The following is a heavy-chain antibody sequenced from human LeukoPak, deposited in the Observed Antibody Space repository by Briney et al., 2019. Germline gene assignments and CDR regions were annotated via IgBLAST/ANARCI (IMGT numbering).Heavy chain of an antibody. CDR2: IYSGGST. J-gene: IGHJ4*02. CDR3: AKRWDTTWSYFDF. V-gene: IGHV3-53*01. Sequence: PGGSLRLSCAASGFTVINNYMSWLRQAPGKGLEWVSVIYSGGSTYYADSVKGRFTISRDNSKNTLYLQMNSLTVEGTAVYYCAKRWDTTWSYFDFWGQGTLVSVSS. CDR1: GFTVINNY. D-gene: IGHD1-26*01.